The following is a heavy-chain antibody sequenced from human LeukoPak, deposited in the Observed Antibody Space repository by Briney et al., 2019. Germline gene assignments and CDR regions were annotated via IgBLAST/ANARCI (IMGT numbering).Heavy chain of an antibody. J-gene: IGHJ4*02. CDR1: GFTFSFYW. D-gene: IGHD3-22*01. V-gene: IGHV3-7*01. CDR3: ATYYYDGSGLI. Sequence: TGGSLRLSCAASGFTFSFYWMTCVRQAPGKGLEWVANIKQDGSEKYYVDSVKGRFTISRDNAKNSLYLQMNSLRAEDTAVYYCATYYYDGSGLIWGQGTLVTVSS. CDR2: IKQDGSEK.